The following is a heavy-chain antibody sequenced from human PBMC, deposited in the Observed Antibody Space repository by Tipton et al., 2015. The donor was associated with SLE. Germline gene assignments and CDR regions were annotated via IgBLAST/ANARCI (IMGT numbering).Heavy chain of an antibody. D-gene: IGHD3-3*01. V-gene: IGHV3-74*01. Sequence: GSLRLSCAASGFTFSSYWMHWVRQAPGKGLVWVSRINSDGSSTSYADSVKGRFTISRDNAKNTLYLQMNSLRAEDTAVYYCARAGFLEWAYFDYWGQGTLVTVSS. J-gene: IGHJ4*02. CDR2: INSDGSST. CDR1: GFTFSSYW. CDR3: ARAGFLEWAYFDY.